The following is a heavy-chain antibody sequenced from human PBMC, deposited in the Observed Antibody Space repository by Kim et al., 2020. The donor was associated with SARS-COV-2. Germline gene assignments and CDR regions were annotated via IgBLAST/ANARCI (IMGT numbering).Heavy chain of an antibody. CDR1: GFTFSSYA. CDR3: ARVKTVDCTGGVCYSWYYNGMDV. CDR2: ISYDGSNK. J-gene: IGHJ6*02. Sequence: GGSLRLSCAASGFTFSSYAMHWVRQAPGKGLEWVAVISYDGSNKYYVDSVKGRFTISRDNSKNTLYLQMNSLRAEDTAVYYCARVKTVDCTGGVCYSWYYNGMDVWGQGTQVTVSS. V-gene: IGHV3-30*04. D-gene: IGHD2-8*02.